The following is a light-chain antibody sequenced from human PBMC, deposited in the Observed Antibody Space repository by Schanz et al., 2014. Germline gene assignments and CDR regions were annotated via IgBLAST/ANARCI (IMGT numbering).Light chain of an antibody. V-gene: IGLV2-8*01. CDR2: EVS. J-gene: IGLJ1*01. Sequence: QSALTQPTSASGSPGQSVTISCTGTSSDVGGYNFVSWYQQHPGKVPKLLIFEVSQRPSGVPDRFSGSKSGITASLTVSGLQAEDEADYYCSSNGGVNIYVFGTGTKLTVL. CDR3: SSNGGVNIYV. CDR1: SSDVGGYNF.